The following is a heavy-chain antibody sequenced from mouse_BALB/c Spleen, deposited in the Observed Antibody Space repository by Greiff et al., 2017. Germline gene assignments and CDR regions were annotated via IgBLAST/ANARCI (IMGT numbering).Heavy chain of an antibody. Sequence: EVQLVESGGGLVQPKGSLKLSCAASGFTFNTYAMNWVRQAPGKGLEWVARIRSKSNNYATYYADSVKDRFTISRDDSQSMLYLQMNNLKTEDTAMYYCVSGGNYEGFAYWGQGTLVTVSA. CDR3: VSGGNYEGFAY. J-gene: IGHJ3*01. V-gene: IGHV10-1*02. D-gene: IGHD2-1*01. CDR2: IRSKSNNYAT. CDR1: GFTFNTYA.